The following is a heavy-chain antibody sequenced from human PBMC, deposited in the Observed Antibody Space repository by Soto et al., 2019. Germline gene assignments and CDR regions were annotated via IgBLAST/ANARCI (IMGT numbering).Heavy chain of an antibody. CDR3: ARARWYDAFDV. V-gene: IGHV4-38-2*01. J-gene: IGHJ3*01. D-gene: IGHD2-15*01. Sequence: SETLSLTCAVSGFFISSGNYWGWIRKPPGKGLEWIGSIFHGGNTYYNPSLKSRVTISVDMSKNQFSPKLNSVTAADTAVYYCARARWYDAFDVWGQGTVVTVS. CDR1: GFFISSGNY. CDR2: IFHGGNT.